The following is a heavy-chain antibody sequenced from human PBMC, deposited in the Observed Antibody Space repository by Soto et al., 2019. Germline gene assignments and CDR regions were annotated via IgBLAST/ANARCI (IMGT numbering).Heavy chain of an antibody. CDR3: AKDDGTFFYDTTGYPLDY. CDR2: IAYDGTNT. CDR1: GFTFSNYG. V-gene: IGHV3-30*18. Sequence: GGSLRLSCAASGFTFSNYGMHWVRQAPGKGLEWVAIIAYDGTNTYYADSVKGRFTISRDNSKNTLYLQMNSLRDEDTAVYYCAKDDGTFFYDTTGYPLDYWGQGTLVTVSS. D-gene: IGHD3-22*01. J-gene: IGHJ4*02.